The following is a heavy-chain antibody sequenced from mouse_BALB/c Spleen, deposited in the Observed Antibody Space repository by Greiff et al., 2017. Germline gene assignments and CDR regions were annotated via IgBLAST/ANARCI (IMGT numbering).Heavy chain of an antibody. CDR3: ARYDYDAYYAMDY. D-gene: IGHD2-4*01. CDR1: GYSITSDYA. CDR2: ISYSGST. Sequence: EVKLVESGPGLVKPSQSLSLTCTVTGYSITSDYAWNWIRQFPGNKLEWMGYISYSGSTSYNPSLKSRISITRDTSKNQFFLQLNSVTTEDTATYYCARYDYDAYYAMDYWGQGTSVTVSS. J-gene: IGHJ4*01. V-gene: IGHV3-2*02.